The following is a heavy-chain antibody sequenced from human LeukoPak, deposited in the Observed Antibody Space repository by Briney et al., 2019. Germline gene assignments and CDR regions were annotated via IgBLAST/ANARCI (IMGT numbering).Heavy chain of an antibody. CDR2: IYYSGST. J-gene: IGHJ4*02. CDR1: GGSISSYY. Sequence: KASETLSLTCTVSGGSISSYYWSWIRQPPVKGLEWIGYIYYSGSTNYNPSLKSRVTISVDTSKNQFSLKLSSVTAADTAVYYCARQPNSSGWYVSGYFDYWGQGTLVTVSS. V-gene: IGHV4-59*08. CDR3: ARQPNSSGWYVSGYFDY. D-gene: IGHD6-19*01.